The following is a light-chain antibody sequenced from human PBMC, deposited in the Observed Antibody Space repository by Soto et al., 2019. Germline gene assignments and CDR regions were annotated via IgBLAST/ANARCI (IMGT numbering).Light chain of an antibody. J-gene: IGLJ1*01. CDR2: EVT. Sequence: QSALTQPASVSGSPGQSITISCTGISSDGDDYKDVSWYQPHPGKAPKLMIYEVTYRPPGVSNRFSGSKSGNTASLTISGLQAGDEADYFCSLYTSNRTVFGTGTKVTV. V-gene: IGLV2-14*01. CDR1: SSDGDDYKD. CDR3: SLYTSNRTV.